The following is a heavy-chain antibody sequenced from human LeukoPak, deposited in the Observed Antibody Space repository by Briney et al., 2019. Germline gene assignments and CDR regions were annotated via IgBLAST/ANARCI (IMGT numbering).Heavy chain of an antibody. CDR2: IIPIFGTA. CDR3: ARDIGEYYDFWSGYWYYFDY. V-gene: IGHV1-69*13. Sequence: SVKVSCKASGGTFSSYGVSWVRQAPGQGLEWMGGIIPIFGTANYAQKFQGRVTITADESTSTAYMELSSLRSEDTAVYYCARDIGEYYDFWSGYWYYFDYWGQGTLVTVSS. D-gene: IGHD3-3*01. J-gene: IGHJ4*02. CDR1: GGTFSSYG.